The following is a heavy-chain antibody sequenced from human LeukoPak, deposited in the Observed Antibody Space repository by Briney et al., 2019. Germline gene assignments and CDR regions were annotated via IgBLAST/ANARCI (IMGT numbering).Heavy chain of an antibody. CDR2: INHNGNVN. V-gene: IGHV3-7*03. CDR3: ARGGGLDV. J-gene: IGHJ6*02. Sequence: GGSLRLSCGASRFTFSTFGMSWVRQAPGKGLEWVASINHNGNVNYYVDSVKGRFTISRDNAKNSLYLQMSNLRAEDTAVYFCARGGGLDVWGQGATVTVSS. D-gene: IGHD3-16*01. CDR1: RFTFSTFG.